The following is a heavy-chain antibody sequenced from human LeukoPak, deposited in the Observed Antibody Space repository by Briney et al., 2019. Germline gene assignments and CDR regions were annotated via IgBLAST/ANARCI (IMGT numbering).Heavy chain of an antibody. V-gene: IGHV4-34*01. D-gene: IGHD6-13*01. J-gene: IGHJ4*02. CDR3: ARFPGFSNSFDC. CDR2: INHTGDT. Sequence: SETLSLTCAVYGGSFSGYYWSWIRQPPGKGLEWIGEINHTGDTNYNPSLKSRVTISVDTSKNQFSLKLSSVTAADTAVYYCARFPGFSNSFDCWGQGTLVAVSS. CDR1: GGSFSGYY.